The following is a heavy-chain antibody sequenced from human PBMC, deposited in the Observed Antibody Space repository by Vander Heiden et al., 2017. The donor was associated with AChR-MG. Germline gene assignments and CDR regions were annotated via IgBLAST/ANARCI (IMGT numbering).Heavy chain of an antibody. CDR3: ARIQKWRYSSSWYFDY. Sequence: QVTLRESGPALVKPTQTLTLTCTFSGFSLSTSGMCVSWIRQPPGKALEWLALIDWDDDKYYSPSLKTRLTISKDTSKNQVVLTMTNMDPVDTATYYCARIQKWRYSSSWYFDYWGQGTLVTVSS. D-gene: IGHD6-13*01. CDR1: GFSLSTSGMC. J-gene: IGHJ4*02. CDR2: IDWDDDK. V-gene: IGHV2-70*01.